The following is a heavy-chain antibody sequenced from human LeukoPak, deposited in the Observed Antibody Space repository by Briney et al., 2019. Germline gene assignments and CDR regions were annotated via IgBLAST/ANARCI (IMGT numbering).Heavy chain of an antibody. Sequence: SETLSLSCTVSGGSINRDYWSWIRQPPGKGLEWIGCIYYSGNTNYNPSLKSRVTISVDTSNNQFSLKLSSVIAADTAVYYCARQGSTRNYVFDDWGQGTLVTVSS. CDR1: GGSINRDY. CDR2: IYYSGNT. V-gene: IGHV4-59*01. J-gene: IGHJ4*02. D-gene: IGHD3-10*01. CDR3: ARQGSTRNYVFDD.